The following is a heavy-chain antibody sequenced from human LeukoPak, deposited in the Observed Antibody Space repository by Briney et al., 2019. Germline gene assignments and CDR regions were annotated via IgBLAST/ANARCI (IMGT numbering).Heavy chain of an antibody. J-gene: IGHJ4*02. Sequence: ASVKVSCKVSGYTLAELSMHWVRQAPGKGLEWMGGFDPEDGETIYAQKFQGRVTMTEDTSTDTAYMELSSLRSEDTAVYYCATVSSGPQWELRDWGQGTRVTVSS. D-gene: IGHD1-26*01. V-gene: IGHV1-24*01. CDR3: ATVSSGPQWELRD. CDR2: FDPEDGET. CDR1: GYTLAELS.